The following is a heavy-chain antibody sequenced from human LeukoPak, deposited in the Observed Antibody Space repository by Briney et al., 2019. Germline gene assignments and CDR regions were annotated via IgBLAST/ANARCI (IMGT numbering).Heavy chain of an antibody. D-gene: IGHD2-2*01. CDR3: ARHPPVPEVANGFDI. Sequence: SETLSLTCTVSYGSISGYYWSWFRQPPGKGLEWIGYVHYSGITIYNPSLKSRVTISVDTSKNQFSLELNSVTAADTAVYYCARHPPVPEVANGFDIWGRGTMVTVSS. V-gene: IGHV4-59*08. J-gene: IGHJ3*02. CDR2: VHYSGIT. CDR1: YGSISGYY.